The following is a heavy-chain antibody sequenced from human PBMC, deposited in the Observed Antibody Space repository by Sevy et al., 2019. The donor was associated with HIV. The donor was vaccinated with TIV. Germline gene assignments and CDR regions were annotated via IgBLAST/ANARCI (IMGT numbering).Heavy chain of an antibody. CDR3: ARDGNYYDSSGYQSYYYYYGMDV. V-gene: IGHV3-11*01. Sequence: GGSLRLSCAASGFTFSDYYMSWIRQAPGKGLEWVSYISSSGSTIYYADSVKGRFTISRDNAKNSLYLQMNSLRAEDTAVDYCARDGNYYDSSGYQSYYYYYGMDVWGQGTTVTVSS. CDR2: ISSSGSTI. CDR1: GFTFSDYY. J-gene: IGHJ6*02. D-gene: IGHD3-22*01.